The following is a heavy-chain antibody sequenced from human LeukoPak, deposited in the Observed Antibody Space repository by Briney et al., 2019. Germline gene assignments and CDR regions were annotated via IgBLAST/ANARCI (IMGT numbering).Heavy chain of an antibody. D-gene: IGHD6-13*01. CDR2: IRYTGAT. V-gene: IGHV4-59*11. CDR1: GGSISGHY. CDR3: ARQPSSWFTSFDS. Sequence: SETLSLTCTVSGGSISGHYWSWIRQSPGKGLEWIGYIRYTGATNYNPYLQSRITISVDMPKNQFSLRLNSVTAADTAVYYCARQPSSWFTSFDSWGQGTLVTVSS. J-gene: IGHJ4*02.